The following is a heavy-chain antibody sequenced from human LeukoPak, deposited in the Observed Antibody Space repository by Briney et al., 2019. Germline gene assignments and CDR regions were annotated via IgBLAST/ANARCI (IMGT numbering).Heavy chain of an antibody. D-gene: IGHD3-16*01. Sequence: SETLSLTCAVSGYSLGKNYYWGWIRQPPGKGLEWIGRIYGTGSTSYNPSLMNRVTMSVDTSKNHSSLKLTSVAAADTAVYYCARYDSRGSASTRFDYWGQGILVTISS. V-gene: IGHV4-38-2*01. CDR1: GYSLGKNYY. CDR3: ARYDSRGSASTRFDY. J-gene: IGHJ4*02. CDR2: IYGTGST.